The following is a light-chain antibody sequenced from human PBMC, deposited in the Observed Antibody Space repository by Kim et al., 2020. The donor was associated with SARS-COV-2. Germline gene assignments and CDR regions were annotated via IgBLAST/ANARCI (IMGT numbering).Light chain of an antibody. CDR1: RGSVARSY. J-gene: IGLJ3*02. CDR2: EDN. V-gene: IGLV6-57*03. CDR3: QSYDSSNPWV. Sequence: TVTIPFPHVRGSVARSYWQWYPQRPGSAPTTVIYEDNQSPSGVPDRFSGSIDSSSNAASLTISGLKTEDEADYYCQSYDSSNPWVFGGGTQLTVL.